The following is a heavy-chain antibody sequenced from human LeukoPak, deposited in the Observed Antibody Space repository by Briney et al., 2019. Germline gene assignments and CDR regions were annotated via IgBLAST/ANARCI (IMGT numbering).Heavy chain of an antibody. CDR3: ARHPQTIFGVVTAFDI. CDR1: GGSISSGGYY. Sequence: PSQTLSLTCTVSGGSISSGGYYWSWIRQPPGKGLEWIGYIYHSGSTYYNPSLKSRVTISVDRSKNQFSLKLSSVTAADTAVYYCARHPQTIFGVVTAFDIWGQGTMVTVSS. CDR2: IYHSGST. D-gene: IGHD3-3*01. J-gene: IGHJ3*02. V-gene: IGHV4-30-2*01.